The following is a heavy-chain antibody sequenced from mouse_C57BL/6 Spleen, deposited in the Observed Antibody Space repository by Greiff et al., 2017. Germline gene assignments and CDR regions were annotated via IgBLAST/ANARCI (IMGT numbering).Heavy chain of an antibody. CDR2: ISSGSSTI. Sequence: EVNVVESGGGLVKPGGSLKLSCAASGFTFSDYGMHWVRQAPEKGLEWVAYISSGSSTIYYADTVKGRFPISRDNAKNTLFLQMTSLRSEDTAMYYCARPGYYGPFAYWGQGTLVTVSA. CDR1: GFTFSDYG. D-gene: IGHD1-1*01. J-gene: IGHJ3*01. CDR3: ARPGYYGPFAY. V-gene: IGHV5-17*01.